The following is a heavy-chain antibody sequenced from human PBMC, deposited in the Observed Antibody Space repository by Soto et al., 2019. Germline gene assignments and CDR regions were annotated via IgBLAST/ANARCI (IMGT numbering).Heavy chain of an antibody. CDR2: TYYRSRWYN. J-gene: IGHJ4*02. D-gene: IGHD4-17*01. CDR3: ARDGGIALTTFDY. V-gene: IGHV6-1*01. Sequence: WVRQAPSRGLEWLGRTYYRSRWYNDYAVSVRSRISINPDTSKNQFSLQLNSVTPEDTAVYYCARDGGIALTTFDYWGQGSLVTVSS.